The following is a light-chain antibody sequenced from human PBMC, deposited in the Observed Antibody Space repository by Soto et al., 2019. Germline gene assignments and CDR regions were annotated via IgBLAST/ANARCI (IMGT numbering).Light chain of an antibody. CDR2: DTS. CDR3: QHYNNLVLT. V-gene: IGKV3D-15*01. Sequence: IVMTQSPATLSVSLGERVTLSCRASRSAGNNLAWYQQRVGQAPRLVIFDTSTRATGIPARFSGSGSETEFTLTINRLQAEDFAVYYCQHYNNLVLTFGGGTKVEIK. CDR1: RSAGNN. J-gene: IGKJ4*01.